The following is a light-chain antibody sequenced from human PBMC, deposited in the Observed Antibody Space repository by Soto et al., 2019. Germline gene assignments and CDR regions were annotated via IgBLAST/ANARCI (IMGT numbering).Light chain of an antibody. CDR2: GAS. CDR1: QSVSSNY. V-gene: IGKV3-20*01. Sequence: EIVLTQSPGTLSLSPGERATLSCRASQSVSSNYLAWYQQKPGQAPRLLIYGASSRATGIPDRFSGSGSGTAFTLTISRLEPEDFAVFYCQQYGSSPYTFGQGTKLEIK. CDR3: QQYGSSPYT. J-gene: IGKJ2*01.